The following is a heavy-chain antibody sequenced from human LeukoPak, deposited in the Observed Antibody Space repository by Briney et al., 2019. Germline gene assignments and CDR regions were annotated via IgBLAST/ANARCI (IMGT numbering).Heavy chain of an antibody. Sequence: GESLKISCKGSGYSFPSYWIGWVRQMPGKGLEWMGIIYPGDSDNRYSPSFQGQVTISADKSISTASLKCSSLKASDTAMYYYASPDSSGWVDYWGQGTLVTVSS. CDR1: GYSFPSYW. J-gene: IGHJ4*02. CDR3: ASPDSSGWVDY. CDR2: IYPGDSDN. V-gene: IGHV5-51*01. D-gene: IGHD6-19*01.